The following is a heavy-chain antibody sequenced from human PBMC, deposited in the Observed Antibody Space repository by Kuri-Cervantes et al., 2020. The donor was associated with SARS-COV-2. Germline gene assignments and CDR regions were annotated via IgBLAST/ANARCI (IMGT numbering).Heavy chain of an antibody. Sequence: SETLSPTGTVSGRPIRTSSSYWDCLRQPPGKGLEWIGNIYFNGKTFYNPSLKSRVTLSLDASRNQLSLNLSSVTAADTAVYYCARHLRWLWSGHVTRTDDFDIWGQGTMVTVSS. J-gene: IGHJ3*02. CDR3: ARHLRWLWSGHVTRTDDFDI. D-gene: IGHD3-3*01. CDR1: GRPIRTSSSY. V-gene: IGHV4-39*01. CDR2: IYFNGKT.